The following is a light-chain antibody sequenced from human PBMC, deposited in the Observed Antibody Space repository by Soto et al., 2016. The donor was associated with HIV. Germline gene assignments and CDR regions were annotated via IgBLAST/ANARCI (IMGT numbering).Light chain of an antibody. J-gene: IGLJ1*01. CDR2: GKN. CDR3: LSWDNGDV. Sequence: SSELTQDPAVSVALGQTVRITCQGDSLRSYYASWYQQKPGQAPVLVIFGKNSRPSGIPDRFSGSSSGNTDSLTITGAQAEDEADYYCLSWDNGDVFGSGTKVTVL. V-gene: IGLV3-19*01. CDR1: SLRSYY.